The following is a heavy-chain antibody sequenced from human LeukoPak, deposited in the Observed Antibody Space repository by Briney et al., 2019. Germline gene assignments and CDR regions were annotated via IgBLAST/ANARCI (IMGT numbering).Heavy chain of an antibody. V-gene: IGHV1-69*04. D-gene: IGHD5-12*01. Sequence: GASVKVSCKASGGTFSSYAISWVRQAPGQGLEWMGRIIPILGIANYAQKFQGRVTITAGKSTSTAYMELSSLRSEDTAVYYCARAYRMQIVATIGYWGQGTLVTVSS. CDR2: IIPILGIA. CDR1: GGTFSSYA. J-gene: IGHJ4*02. CDR3: ARAYRMQIVATIGY.